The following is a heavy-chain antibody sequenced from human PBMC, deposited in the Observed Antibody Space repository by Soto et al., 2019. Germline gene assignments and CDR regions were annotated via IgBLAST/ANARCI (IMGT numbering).Heavy chain of an antibody. D-gene: IGHD2-2*01. J-gene: IGHJ4*02. CDR3: VRYCSTTKCPFDY. Sequence: PSETQSHTYTVSGGSIISGGSYWGWIRQPPGKGLEWIGYIYYSGNTILNASLRSRLTLSVDTSKNQFSLNLSSVTAADTAVYYCVRYCSTTKCPFDYWGQGTLVTVFS. V-gene: IGHV4-30-4*01. CDR2: IYYSGNT. CDR1: GGSIISGGSY.